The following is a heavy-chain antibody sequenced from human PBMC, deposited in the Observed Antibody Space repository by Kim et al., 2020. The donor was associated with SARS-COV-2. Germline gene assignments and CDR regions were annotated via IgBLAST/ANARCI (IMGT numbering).Heavy chain of an antibody. CDR2: MNPNSGNT. CDR3: ARRIAAAGTVIGF. J-gene: IGHJ4*02. V-gene: IGHV1-8*01. Sequence: ASVKVSCKASGYTFTSYDINWVRQATGQGLEWMGWMNPNSGNTGYAQKFQGRVTMTRNTSISTAYMEVSSLRSEYTAVYYCARRIAAAGTVIGFWGQGTLVTVSS. CDR1: GYTFTSYD. D-gene: IGHD6-13*01.